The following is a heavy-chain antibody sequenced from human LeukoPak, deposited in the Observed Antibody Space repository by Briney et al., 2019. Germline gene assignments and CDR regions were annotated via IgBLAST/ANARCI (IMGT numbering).Heavy chain of an antibody. Sequence: ASVKVSCKASGYTFTSYGISWVRQAPGQGLEWMGWVNPNSGGTNYAQKFQGRVTMTRDTSISTAYMELSRLRSDDTAVYYCAREVGDSSGYYYGPFDYWGQGTLVTVSS. CDR1: GYTFTSYG. J-gene: IGHJ4*02. CDR2: VNPNSGGT. CDR3: AREVGDSSGYYYGPFDY. V-gene: IGHV1-2*02. D-gene: IGHD3-22*01.